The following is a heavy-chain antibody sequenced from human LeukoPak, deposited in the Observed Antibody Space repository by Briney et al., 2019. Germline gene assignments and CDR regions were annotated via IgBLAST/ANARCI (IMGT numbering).Heavy chain of an antibody. CDR2: IYSGGST. D-gene: IGHD7-27*01. V-gene: IGHV3-53*01. CDR3: ARDRVYLGREDAFDI. CDR1: GFTVSSNY. Sequence: PTGGSLRLSCADSGFTVSSNYMRWVRQAPGKGLEWVSVIYSGGSTHYADSVKGRFTISRDNSKNTLYLHMNSLRAEDTAVYYCARDRVYLGREDAFDIWGQGTMVTVSS. J-gene: IGHJ3*02.